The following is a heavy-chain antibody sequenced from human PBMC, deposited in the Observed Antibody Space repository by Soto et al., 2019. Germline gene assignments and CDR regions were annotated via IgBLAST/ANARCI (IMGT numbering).Heavy chain of an antibody. Sequence: GGSLRLSCASSGFTFSNYAMSWVRLAPGKGLDWVSAISGSGDNTHYADSVKGRFTISRDNSKNTLYLQINSLRAEDTALYYCAKEGVHTSSYSLYYFDYWGQGTLVTVSS. CDR3: AKEGVHTSSYSLYYFDY. CDR1: GFTFSNYA. V-gene: IGHV3-23*01. J-gene: IGHJ4*02. D-gene: IGHD6-6*01. CDR2: ISGSGDNT.